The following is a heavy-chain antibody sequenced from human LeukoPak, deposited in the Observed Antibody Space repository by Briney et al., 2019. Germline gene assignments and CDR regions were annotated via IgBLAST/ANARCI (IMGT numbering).Heavy chain of an antibody. V-gene: IGHV3-21*01. CDR2: ISSQSVYI. D-gene: IGHD2-8*02. CDR3: SRDLDCTVTTCFDGDDGFDI. J-gene: IGHJ3*02. Sequence: GGSLRLSCEASGFTFNIYSMNWVRQVPGKGLEWVSSISSQSVYIYYADSVKGRFAISRDDAKKSLYLQMNSLTAEDTAVYFCSRDLDCTVTTCFDGDDGFDIWAEGQWSPSLQ. CDR1: GFTFNIYS.